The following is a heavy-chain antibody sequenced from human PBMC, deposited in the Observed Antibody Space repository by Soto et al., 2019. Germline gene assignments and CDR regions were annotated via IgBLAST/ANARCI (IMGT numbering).Heavy chain of an antibody. Sequence: EVQLLESGGGLVQPGGSLRLSCAASGFTFSSYAMSWVRQAPGKGLEWVSAISGSGGSTYYADSVKGRFTISRDNSKNTLSLQMNSLRAADTAVYYGAKDRFRDYYDTSASWFDPWGQGTLVTVSS. V-gene: IGHV3-23*01. CDR3: AKDRFRDYYDTSASWFDP. J-gene: IGHJ5*02. D-gene: IGHD3-22*01. CDR2: ISGSGGST. CDR1: GFTFSSYA.